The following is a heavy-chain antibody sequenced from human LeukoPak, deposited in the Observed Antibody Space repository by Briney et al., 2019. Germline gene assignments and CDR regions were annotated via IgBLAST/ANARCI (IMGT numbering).Heavy chain of an antibody. CDR1: GGSISSGSYY. CDR2: IYTSGST. CDR3: ARDQGSTSAIDY. D-gene: IGHD2-2*01. V-gene: IGHV4-61*02. J-gene: IGHJ4*02. Sequence: NPSQTLSLTCTVSGGSISSGSYYWSWIRQPAGKGLEWTGRIYTSGSTNYNPSLKSRVTISVDTSKNQFSLKLSSVTAADTAVYYCARDQGSTSAIDYWGQGTLVTVSS.